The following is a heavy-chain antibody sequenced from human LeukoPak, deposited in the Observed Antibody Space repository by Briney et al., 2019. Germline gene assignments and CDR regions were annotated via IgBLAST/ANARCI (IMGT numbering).Heavy chain of an antibody. D-gene: IGHD6-19*01. Sequence: GASVKVSCKASGYTFTSYGVTWVRQAPGQGLELMGWISVFNGNTNYVQRFQGRVTMTTDTSTSTAYMELSSLRSEDTAVYYCASHPRSSGWYEAPYYFDYWGQGTLVTVSS. CDR1: GYTFTSYG. CDR3: ASHPRSSGWYEAPYYFDY. V-gene: IGHV1-18*01. J-gene: IGHJ4*02. CDR2: ISVFNGNT.